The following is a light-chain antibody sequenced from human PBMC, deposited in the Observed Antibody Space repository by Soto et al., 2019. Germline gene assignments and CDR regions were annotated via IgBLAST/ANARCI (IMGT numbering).Light chain of an antibody. CDR2: GAS. CDR1: QSVSSSY. V-gene: IGKV3-20*01. J-gene: IGKJ1*01. CDR3: QQYGSSPQT. Sequence: VLTQSPGTLSLSPGQRATLSCRASQSVSSSYLAWYQQKPGQAPRLLIYGASSRATGIPDRFSGSGSGTDFTLTISRLEPEDFAVYYCQQYGSSPQTFGQGTKVDIK.